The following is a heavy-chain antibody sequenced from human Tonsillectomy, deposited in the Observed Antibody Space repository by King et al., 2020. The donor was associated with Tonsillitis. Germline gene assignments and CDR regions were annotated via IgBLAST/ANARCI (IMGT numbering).Heavy chain of an antibody. J-gene: IGHJ6*03. CDR2: IIPIFGTP. CDR3: ARGPTEASLDYMDV. Sequence: QLVQSGAEVKKPGSSVKVSCKASGGTFSSYAISWVRQAPGQGLEWMGGIIPIFGTPNYAQKFQGRVTITADESTSTAYMELGSLRSEDPAVYYCARGPTEASLDYMDVWGKGTTVTVYS. D-gene: IGHD3-16*01. CDR1: GGTFSSYA. V-gene: IGHV1-69*01.